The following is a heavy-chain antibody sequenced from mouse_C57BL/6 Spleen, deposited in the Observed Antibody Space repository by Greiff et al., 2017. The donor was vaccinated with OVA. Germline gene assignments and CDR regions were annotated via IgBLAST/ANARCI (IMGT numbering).Heavy chain of an antibody. V-gene: IGHV1-15*01. Sequence: VKLMESGAELVRPGASVTLSCKASGYTFTDYEMHWVKQTPVHGLEWIGAIDPETGGTAYNQKFKGKAILTADKSSSTAYMELRSLTSEDSAVYYCTRERTMDYWGQGTSVTVSS. CDR2: IDPETGGT. CDR3: TRERTMDY. CDR1: GYTFTDYE. J-gene: IGHJ4*01.